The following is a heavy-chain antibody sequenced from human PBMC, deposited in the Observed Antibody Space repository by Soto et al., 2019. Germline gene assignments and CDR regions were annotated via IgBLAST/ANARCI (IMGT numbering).Heavy chain of an antibody. CDR3: AHRPGGYMSGWDNGYFDY. CDR1: GFSFSTSQVG. Sequence: QITLNESGPTLVKPTQTLTLTCTFSGFSFSTSQVGVGWIRQPPGKAQECLALIYWDDDKRYSPSLRSRLTITKDTSKKQVVLTLTNMDPVDTATYYCAHRPGGYMSGWDNGYFDYWGRGALVTVSS. CDR2: IYWDDDK. D-gene: IGHD6-19*01. J-gene: IGHJ4*02. V-gene: IGHV2-5*02.